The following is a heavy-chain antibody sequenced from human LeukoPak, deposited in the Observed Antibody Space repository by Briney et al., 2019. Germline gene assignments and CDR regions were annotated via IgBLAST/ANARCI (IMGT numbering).Heavy chain of an antibody. CDR1: GGSISSHY. CDR3: ARDSAAYYYYYMDV. J-gene: IGHJ6*03. V-gene: IGHV4-59*11. Sequence: PSETLSLTCTVSGGSISSHYWSWIRQPPGKGLEWIGYIYYSGSTNYNPSLKSRVTISVDTSKNQFSLKLSSVTAADTAVYYCARDSAAYYYYYMDVWGKGTTVTVSS. D-gene: IGHD3-10*01. CDR2: IYYSGST.